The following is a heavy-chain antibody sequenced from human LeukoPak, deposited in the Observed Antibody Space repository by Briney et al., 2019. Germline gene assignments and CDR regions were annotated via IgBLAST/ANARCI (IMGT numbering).Heavy chain of an antibody. CDR3: AKVYDYGDYGAFDI. CDR2: IRYDGSNK. CDR1: GFTFSSYG. J-gene: IGHJ3*02. V-gene: IGHV3-30*02. D-gene: IGHD4-17*01. Sequence: GGSLRLSCAASGFTFSSYGMHWFRQAPGKGLEWVAFIRYDGSNKYYADSVKGRFTISRDNSKNTLYLQMNSLRAEDTAVYYCAKVYDYGDYGAFDIWGQGTMVTVSS.